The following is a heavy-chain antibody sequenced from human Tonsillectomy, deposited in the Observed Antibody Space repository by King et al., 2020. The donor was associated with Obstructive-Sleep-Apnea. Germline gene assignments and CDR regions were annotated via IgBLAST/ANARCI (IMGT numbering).Heavy chain of an antibody. CDR2: IWYDGSYK. CDR3: ARDYIEVVVAGSQVGMDV. CDR1: GFTFRSYV. J-gene: IGHJ6*02. Sequence: VQLVESGGGVVQPGRSLRLSCEVSGFTFRSYVMHCVRQAPGKGLEGVSVIWYDGSYKYYADSVKGRFTISRDNSKNTRYLEMRRLRVEDTAVYYCARDYIEVVVAGSQVGMDVWGQGTSVTVSS. V-gene: IGHV3-33*01. D-gene: IGHD2-15*01.